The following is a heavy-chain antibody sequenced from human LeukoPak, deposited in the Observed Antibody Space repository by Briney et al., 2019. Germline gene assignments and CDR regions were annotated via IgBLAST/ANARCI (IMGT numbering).Heavy chain of an antibody. CDR3: ARDKGSRFDYYGMDV. V-gene: IGHV3-30*04. Sequence: GGSLRLSCAASGFTFSSYAMHWVRQAPGKGLEWVVVISYDGSNKYYADSVKGRFTISRDNSKNTLYLQMNSLRAEDTAVYYCARDKGSRFDYYGMDVWGKGTTVTVSS. CDR2: ISYDGSNK. CDR1: GFTFSSYA. D-gene: IGHD3-10*01. J-gene: IGHJ6*04.